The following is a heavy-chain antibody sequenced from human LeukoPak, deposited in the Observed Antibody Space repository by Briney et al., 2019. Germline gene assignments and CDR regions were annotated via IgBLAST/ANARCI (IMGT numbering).Heavy chain of an antibody. Sequence: GGSLTLYCAASGFTFDDYAMDWVRQAPGKGLEWVSGISRNGGSIGYADSVKGRFTISRDNATNSLYLQMNSLRAVDTALYYCAIGLGYYSSFDYWGQGTLVTVSS. CDR2: ISRNGGSI. V-gene: IGHV3-9*01. J-gene: IGHJ4*02. D-gene: IGHD3-22*01. CDR3: AIGLGYYSSFDY. CDR1: GFTFDDYA.